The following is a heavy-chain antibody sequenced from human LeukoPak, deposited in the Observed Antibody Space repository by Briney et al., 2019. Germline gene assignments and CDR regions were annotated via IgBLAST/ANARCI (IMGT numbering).Heavy chain of an antibody. CDR2: INCDESST. D-gene: IGHD2-21*02. Sequence: PGGSLRLSCAASGFTFSNYWMHWVRQAPGKGLVWVSRINCDESSTTYADSVKGRFTISRDNAKNTVYLQMNSLRAEDTAVYYCARDAWGDHDRRSHWFEPWGQGTLVTVSS. V-gene: IGHV3-74*01. CDR3: ARDAWGDHDRRSHWFEP. J-gene: IGHJ5*02. CDR1: GFTFSNYW.